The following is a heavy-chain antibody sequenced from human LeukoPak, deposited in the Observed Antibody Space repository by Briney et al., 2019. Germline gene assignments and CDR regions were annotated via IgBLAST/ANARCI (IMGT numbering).Heavy chain of an antibody. V-gene: IGHV1-46*01. Sequence: VASVKVSCKASGYTFTSDYIHWVRQAPGQGLEWMGIINPSGGSTIYAQKFQGRVTMTRDTSISTAYMELSRLRSDDTAVYYCARDRAVATIGGVDYWGQGTLVTVSS. CDR2: INPSGGST. D-gene: IGHD5-12*01. J-gene: IGHJ4*02. CDR1: GYTFTSDY. CDR3: ARDRAVATIGGVDY.